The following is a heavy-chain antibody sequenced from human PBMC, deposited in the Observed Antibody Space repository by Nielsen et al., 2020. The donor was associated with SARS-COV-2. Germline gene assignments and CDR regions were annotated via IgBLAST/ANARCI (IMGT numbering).Heavy chain of an antibody. CDR2: VSSSGGST. CDR3: AKSRPLLWFGELDY. J-gene: IGHJ4*02. Sequence: GESLKISCAASGFTFNIYAMAWVRRIPGRGLQWVTGVSSSGGSTYYTDSVKGRFTISRDNSKNTLYLQMNSLRAEDTAVYYCAKSRPLLWFGELDYWGQGTLVTVSS. V-gene: IGHV3-23*01. CDR1: GFTFNIYA. D-gene: IGHD3-10*01.